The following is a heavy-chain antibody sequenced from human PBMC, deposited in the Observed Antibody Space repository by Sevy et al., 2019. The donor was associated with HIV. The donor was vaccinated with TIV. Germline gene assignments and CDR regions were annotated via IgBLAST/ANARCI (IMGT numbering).Heavy chain of an antibody. CDR2: ISGTGGTT. J-gene: IGHJ4*02. CDR3: AKDRIEGARKLDY. V-gene: IGHV3-23*01. CDR1: GFTFGNYA. Sequence: GGSLRLSCAASGFTFGNYAMTWVRQAAGKGLEWVSSISGTGGTTYYADSVKGRFTISRDISKNTLYIQMNSLRAEDTAVYYCAKDRIEGARKLDYWGQGTLVTVSS. D-gene: IGHD1-26*01.